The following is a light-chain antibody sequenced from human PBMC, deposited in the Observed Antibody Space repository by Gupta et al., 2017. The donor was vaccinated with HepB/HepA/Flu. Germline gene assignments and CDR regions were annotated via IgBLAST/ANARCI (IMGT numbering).Light chain of an antibody. CDR3: QSYDSSLSVWV. CDR1: SSNIGAGSA. J-gene: IGLJ3*02. V-gene: IGLV1-40*01. Sequence: QSVLTQPPSVSGAPGQRVTISCTWSSSNIGAGSAVHWYQQLPGTAPKLLIYGNSNRPSGVPDQFSGSKSGTSASLAITGLQAEDEADYSCQSYDSSLSVWVFGGGTKLTVL. CDR2: GNS.